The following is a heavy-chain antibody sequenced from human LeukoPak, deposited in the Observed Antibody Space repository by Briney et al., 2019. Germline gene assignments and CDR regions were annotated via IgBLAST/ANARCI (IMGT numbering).Heavy chain of an antibody. CDR1: GYTFTSYD. CDR3: ARGALGFYGMDV. Sequence: ASVKVSCKASGYTFTSYDINWVRQATGQGLEWMGWMNPNSGNTGYAQKFQGRVTMTRNTSISTAHMELSSLRSEDTAVYYCARGALGFYGMDVWGQGTTVTVSS. CDR2: MNPNSGNT. J-gene: IGHJ6*02. V-gene: IGHV1-8*01.